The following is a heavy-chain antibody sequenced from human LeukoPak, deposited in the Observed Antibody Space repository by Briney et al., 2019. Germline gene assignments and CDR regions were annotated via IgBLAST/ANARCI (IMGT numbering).Heavy chain of an antibody. CDR2: IKQDGYEK. CDR1: GFTFSGYW. CDR3: ARDKIVGPTTLDY. V-gene: IGHV3-7*01. J-gene: IGHJ4*02. D-gene: IGHD1-26*01. Sequence: GGSLRLSCAASGFTFSGYWMSWVRQTPEKGLEWVANIKQDGYEKYYVDSVKGRFTISRDNAKNSLYLQMNSLGADDTAIYYCARDKIVGPTTLDYWGQGTLVTVSS.